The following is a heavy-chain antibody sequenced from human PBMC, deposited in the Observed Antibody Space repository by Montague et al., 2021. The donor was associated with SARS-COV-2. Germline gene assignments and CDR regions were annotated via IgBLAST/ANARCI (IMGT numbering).Heavy chain of an antibody. D-gene: IGHD3-10*01. CDR1: GGSVSSATYY. CDR3: AGSEGYYYYYYGVDV. CDR2: INYSGST. Sequence: SETLSLTCTVSGGSVSSATYYWSWIRQPPGKGLEWIGYINYSGSTSYNPSLKSRVTISVDMSKNQFSLKLNSVTAADTAVYYCAGSEGYYYYYYGVDVWGQGTTATVSS. J-gene: IGHJ6*02. V-gene: IGHV4-61*01.